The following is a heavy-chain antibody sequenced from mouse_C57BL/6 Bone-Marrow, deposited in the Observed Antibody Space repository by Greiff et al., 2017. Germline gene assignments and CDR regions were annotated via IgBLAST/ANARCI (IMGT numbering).Heavy chain of an antibody. V-gene: IGHV1-82*01. CDR2: IYPGDGDT. CDR1: GYAFSSSW. Sequence: QVQLQQSGPELVKPGASVKISCKASGYAFSSSWMNWVKQRPGKGLEWIGRIYPGDGDTNYNGKFKGKATLTADKSSSTAYMQLSSLTSEDSAVYFCARFRWLPYYYAMDYWGQGTSVTVSS. D-gene: IGHD2-3*01. CDR3: ARFRWLPYYYAMDY. J-gene: IGHJ4*01.